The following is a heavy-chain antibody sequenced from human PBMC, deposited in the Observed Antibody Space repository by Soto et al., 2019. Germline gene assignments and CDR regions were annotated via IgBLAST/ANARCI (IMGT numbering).Heavy chain of an antibody. D-gene: IGHD2-15*01. J-gene: IGHJ4*02. V-gene: IGHV4-39*01. CDR2: INYDGYT. Sequence: PSESLSLTSIASGGSMTNNSHYWGWIRQPPVKGLESIGIINYDGYTYYNPSLKSPGTISLDTSKNQCTLRLSAFTAPDTHTFYCARASIVPRLLVHPCDDWGQGSQVTVS. CDR3: ARASIVPRLLVHPCDD. CDR1: GGSMTNNSHY.